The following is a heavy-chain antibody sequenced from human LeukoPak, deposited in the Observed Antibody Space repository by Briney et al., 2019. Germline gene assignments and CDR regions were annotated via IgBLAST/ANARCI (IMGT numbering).Heavy chain of an antibody. J-gene: IGHJ4*02. V-gene: IGHV3-74*01. CDR1: GFTFSSYW. Sequence: GGSLRLSCAASGFTFSSYWMHWVRQGPGKGLVWVSRINSDGSSTSYADSVKGRFTISRDNAKNTLYLQMNSLRAEDTVVYYCARGGAAPTYFDYWGQGTLVTVSS. D-gene: IGHD6-6*01. CDR3: ARGGAAPTYFDY. CDR2: INSDGSST.